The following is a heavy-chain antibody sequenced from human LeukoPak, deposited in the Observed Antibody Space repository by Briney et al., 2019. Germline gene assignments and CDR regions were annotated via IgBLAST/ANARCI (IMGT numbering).Heavy chain of an antibody. V-gene: IGHV3-48*02. J-gene: IGHJ4*02. CDR3: ARVWQDNSGVDY. CDR2: ISSTNTSM. CDR1: GFTFSDYH. Sequence: GGSLRLSCAASGFTFSDYHINWVRQAPGKGLEWLSYISSTNTSMNYADSVRGRFAISRDNAKNSLYLQMNSLRDEDTAVYYCARVWQDNSGVDYWGQGTLVTVSS. D-gene: IGHD2-21*01.